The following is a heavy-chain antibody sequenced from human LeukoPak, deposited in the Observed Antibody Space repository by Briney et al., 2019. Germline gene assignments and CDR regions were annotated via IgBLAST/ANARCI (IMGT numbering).Heavy chain of an antibody. CDR3: ATDRIYDSSGYYAGHYFDY. CDR2: INHSGST. CDR1: GGSFSGYY. J-gene: IGHJ4*02. D-gene: IGHD3-22*01. Sequence: SETLSLTCAVYGGSFSGYYWSWIRQPPGKGLEWIGEINHSGSTNYNPSLKSRVTISVDTSKNQFSLKLSSVTAADTAVYYCATDRIYDSSGYYAGHYFDYWGQGTLVTVSS. V-gene: IGHV4-34*01.